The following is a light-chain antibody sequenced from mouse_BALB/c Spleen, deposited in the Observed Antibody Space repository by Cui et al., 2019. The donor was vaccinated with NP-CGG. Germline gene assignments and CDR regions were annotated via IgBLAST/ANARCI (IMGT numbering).Light chain of an antibody. J-gene: IGLJ1*01. CDR2: GTN. Sequence: QAVVTQESALITSPGETVTLTCRSSTGAVTTSNYANWVQEKPDHLFTGLIGGTNNRAPGVPARFSGALIGEKAALTITGAQTEDEAIYFCVLWYSNHWVFGGGTKLTVL. CDR3: VLWYSNHWV. V-gene: IGLV1*01. CDR1: TGAVTTSNY.